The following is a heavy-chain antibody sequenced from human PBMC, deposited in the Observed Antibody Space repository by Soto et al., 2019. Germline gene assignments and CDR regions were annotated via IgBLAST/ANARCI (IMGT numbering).Heavy chain of an antibody. D-gene: IGHD2-8*01. V-gene: IGHV4-34*01. CDR3: AVMVYAFMDV. Sequence: PSETLSLTCAVYGGSFSGYYWSWIRQPPGKGLEWIGEINHSGSTNYNPSLKSRVTISVDTSKNQFSLKLSSVTAADTAVYYCAVMVYAFMDVWGQGTRVTVS. J-gene: IGHJ6*02. CDR1: GGSFSGYY. CDR2: INHSGST.